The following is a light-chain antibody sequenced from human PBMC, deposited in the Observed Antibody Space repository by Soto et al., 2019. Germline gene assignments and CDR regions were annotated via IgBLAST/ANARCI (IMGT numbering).Light chain of an antibody. J-gene: IGKJ1*01. V-gene: IGKV3-15*01. CDR2: DAS. CDR3: QQYNNWPQT. Sequence: ETMMTQSPDTLSVSLGERATLSFRASQSLRSSLAWYQQKPGQAPRLLIYDASTRATGIPARFSGSGSGTDFTLTISGLQSEEFAVYYCQQYNNWPQTFGQGTKVEIK. CDR1: QSLRSS.